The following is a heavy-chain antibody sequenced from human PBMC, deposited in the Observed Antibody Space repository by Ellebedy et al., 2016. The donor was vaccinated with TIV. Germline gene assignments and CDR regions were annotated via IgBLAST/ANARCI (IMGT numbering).Heavy chain of an antibody. CDR2: ISGSGGST. D-gene: IGHD2-21*02. V-gene: IGHV3-23*01. CDR1: GFTFSSYA. J-gene: IGHJ6*03. CDR3: ARAPTAIFAHFYYYYYMDV. Sequence: GGSLRLXCAASGFTFSSYAMSWVRQAPGRRLEWVSAISGSGGSTHYVDSVRGRFTISRDNSKNTLYLQMTSLRAEDTAVYYCARAPTAIFAHFYYYYYMDVWGKGTTVTVSS.